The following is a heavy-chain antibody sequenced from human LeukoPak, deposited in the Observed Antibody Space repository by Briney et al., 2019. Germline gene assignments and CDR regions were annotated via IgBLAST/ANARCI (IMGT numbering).Heavy chain of an antibody. J-gene: IGHJ3*02. D-gene: IGHD5-24*01. Sequence: SETLSLTCTVSDGSISNRVYYWGWIRQPPGKGLEWIGSISYTGSTYYNPSLKSRVTISVDTSKNQFSLKLSSVTAADTAVYYCAREVEAFDIWGQGTMVTVSS. CDR2: ISYTGST. CDR1: DGSISNRVYY. V-gene: IGHV4-39*07. CDR3: AREVEAFDI.